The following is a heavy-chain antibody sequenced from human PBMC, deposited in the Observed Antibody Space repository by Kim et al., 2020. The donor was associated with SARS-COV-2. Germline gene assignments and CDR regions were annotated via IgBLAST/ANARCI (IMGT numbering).Heavy chain of an antibody. CDR3: AREIGYSGYVS. CDR2: ISSSSSYT. Sequence: GGSLRLSCAASGFTFSDYYMSWIRQAPGKGLEWVSYISSSSSYTNYADSVKGRFTISRDNAKNSLYLQMNSLRAEDTAVYYCAREIGYSGYVSWGQRTLVTVSS. D-gene: IGHD5-12*01. V-gene: IGHV3-11*05. CDR1: GFTFSDYY. J-gene: IGHJ5*02.